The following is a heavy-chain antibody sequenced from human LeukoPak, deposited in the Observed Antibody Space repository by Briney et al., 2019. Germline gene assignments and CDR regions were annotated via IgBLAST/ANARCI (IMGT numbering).Heavy chain of an antibody. CDR3: ARMACSSTSCQLPNWFDP. J-gene: IGHJ5*02. Sequence: SQTLSLTCALSGDSFSSNSAAWNWIRQSPSRGLEWLGRTYYRSKWYNDYAVSVKSRITINPDISKNQFSLQLNSVTPEDTAVYYCARMACSSTSCQLPNWFDPWGQGTLVTVSS. CDR1: GDSFSSNSAA. V-gene: IGHV6-1*01. CDR2: TYYRSKWYN. D-gene: IGHD2-2*01.